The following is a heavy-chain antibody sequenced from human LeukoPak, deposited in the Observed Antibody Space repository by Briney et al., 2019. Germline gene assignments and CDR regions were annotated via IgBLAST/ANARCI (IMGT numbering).Heavy chain of an antibody. CDR1: GFTFSSFW. Sequence: PGGSLRLSCAASGFTFSSFWMSWVRQAPGEGLEWVANINQDGSEKYCVDSVKGRFTISRDNAKNSLYLQVNSLRAEDTAVYYCAGRPSSTIPWGQGTLVTVSS. J-gene: IGHJ4*02. D-gene: IGHD5/OR15-5a*01. CDR3: AGRPSSTIP. CDR2: INQDGSEK. V-gene: IGHV3-7*01.